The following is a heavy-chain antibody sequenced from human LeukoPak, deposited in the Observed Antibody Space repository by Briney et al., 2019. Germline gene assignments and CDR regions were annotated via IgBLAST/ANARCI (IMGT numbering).Heavy chain of an antibody. J-gene: IGHJ4*02. CDR1: GFTFSTYA. CDR2: ISGSGANT. D-gene: IGHD3-16*01. Sequence: GGSLRISCAASGFTFSTYAMSWVRQAPGKGLDWVSAISGSGANTYYADSVKGRFTISRDNSKTTLYLQMNSLRAEDTALYYCAKTTRYATSPIDYWGQGTLVSVSS. V-gene: IGHV3-23*01. CDR3: AKTTRYATSPIDY.